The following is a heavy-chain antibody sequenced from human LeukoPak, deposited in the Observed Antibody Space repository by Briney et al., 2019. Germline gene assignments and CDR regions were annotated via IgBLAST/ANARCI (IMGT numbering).Heavy chain of an antibody. Sequence: VASVKVSCKASGYTFTSNYMHWVRQAPGQGLEWMGVIAPSSGTTSYAQKFQGRVTMTRDTSTSTLYMELSSLTSEDTAVYYCARDSLNYDILTGRTERSDYWGQGTLVTVSS. J-gene: IGHJ4*02. V-gene: IGHV1-46*01. CDR1: GYTFTSNY. CDR2: IAPSSGTT. D-gene: IGHD3-9*01. CDR3: ARDSLNYDILTGRTERSDY.